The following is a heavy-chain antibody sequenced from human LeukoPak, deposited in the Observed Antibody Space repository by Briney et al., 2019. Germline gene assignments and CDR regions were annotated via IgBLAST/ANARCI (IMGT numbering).Heavy chain of an antibody. CDR2: INWDGGST. CDR1: GFTFDDYG. Sequence: GGSLRLSCAASGFTFDDYGMSWVRQAPGKGLELVSGINWDGGSTGYADSVKGRFTISRDNAKNSLYLQMNSLIAEDTALYYCASGSGSGYYYFVYWGQGTLVTVSS. CDR3: ASGSGSGYYYFVY. D-gene: IGHD3-22*01. V-gene: IGHV3-20*04. J-gene: IGHJ4*02.